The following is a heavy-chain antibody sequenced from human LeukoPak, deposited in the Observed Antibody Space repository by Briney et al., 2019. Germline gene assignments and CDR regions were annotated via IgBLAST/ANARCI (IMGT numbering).Heavy chain of an antibody. J-gene: IGHJ3*02. V-gene: IGHV3-15*01. D-gene: IGHD6-19*01. CDR3: TTRPVQWLVYDDAFDI. Sequence: GGSLRLSCTVSGFTLSSYEMSWIRQAPGKGLEWVGRIKSKTDGGTTDYAAPVKGRFTISRDDSKNTLYLQMNSLKTEDTAVYYCTTRPVQWLVYDDAFDIWGQGTMVTVSS. CDR2: IKSKTDGGTT. CDR1: GFTLSSYE.